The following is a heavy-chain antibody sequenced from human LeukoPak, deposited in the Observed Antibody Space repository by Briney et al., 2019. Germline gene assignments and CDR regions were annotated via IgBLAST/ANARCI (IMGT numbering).Heavy chain of an antibody. CDR3: AREGALVGATLDY. CDR2: IRYDGSDK. J-gene: IGHJ4*02. CDR1: GFTFSSYG. D-gene: IGHD1-26*01. V-gene: IGHV3-30*02. Sequence: GGSLRLSCAASGFTFSSYGMHWVRQAPGKGLEWVAFIRYDGSDKYYADSVKGRFTISRDNAKNSLYLQMNSLRAEDTAVYYCAREGALVGATLDYWGQGTLVTVSS.